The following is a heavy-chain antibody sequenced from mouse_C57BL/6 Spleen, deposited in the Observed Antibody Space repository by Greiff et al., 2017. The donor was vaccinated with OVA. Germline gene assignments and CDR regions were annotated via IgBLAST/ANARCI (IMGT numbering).Heavy chain of an antibody. CDR3: ARGTAQAPGY. D-gene: IGHD3-2*02. CDR1: GYTFTSYW. Sequence: QVQLQQPGAELVKPGASVKLSCKASGYTFTSYWMQWVKQRPGQGLEWIGEIDPSDSYTNYNQKFKGKATLTVATSSSTAYMQLSSLTSEDSAVYYCARGTAQAPGYWGQGTTLTVSS. CDR2: IDPSDSYT. J-gene: IGHJ2*01. V-gene: IGHV1-50*01.